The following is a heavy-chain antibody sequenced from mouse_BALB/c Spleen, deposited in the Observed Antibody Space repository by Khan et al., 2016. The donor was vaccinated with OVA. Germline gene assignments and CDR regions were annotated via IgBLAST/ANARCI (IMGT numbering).Heavy chain of an antibody. CDR3: VRDGAYHRNDGWFAY. J-gene: IGHJ3*01. V-gene: IGHV1-4*01. CDR1: GYAFTSYT. CDR2: INPSNGYT. Sequence: QVQLKQSGAELARPGASVKMSCKASGYAFTSYTIHWIKKRPGQGLEWIGYINPSNGYTNYNQKFKDKATLTTDESSTTAYLQLSSLTSDDSAIXNCVRDGAYHRNDGWFAYWGQGTLVTVSA. D-gene: IGHD2-14*01.